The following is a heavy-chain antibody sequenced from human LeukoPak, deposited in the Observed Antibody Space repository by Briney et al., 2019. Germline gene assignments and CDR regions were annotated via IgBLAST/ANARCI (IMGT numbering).Heavy chain of an antibody. CDR2: IRYDGSNK. V-gene: IGHV3-30*02. D-gene: IGHD4-17*01. CDR1: GFTFSSYG. Sequence: GGSLRLSCAASGFTFSSYGMHWVRQAPGKGLEWVAFIRYDGSNKYYADSVKGRFTISRDDAKNSLYLQMNSLRAEDTAVYYCARATVTTSWGQGTLVTVSS. CDR3: ARATVTTS. J-gene: IGHJ4*02.